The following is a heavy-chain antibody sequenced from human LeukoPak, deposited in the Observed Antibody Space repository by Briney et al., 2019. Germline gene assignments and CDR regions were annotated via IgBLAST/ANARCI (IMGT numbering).Heavy chain of an antibody. CDR2: IYYSGST. J-gene: IGHJ4*02. Sequence: PSETLSLTRTVSGGSISSYYWSWIRQPPGKGLEWIGYIYYSGSTNYNPSLKSRVTISVDTSKNQFSLKLSSVTAADTAVYYCARVRPFYGGNSVLNYFDYWGQGTLVTVSS. CDR3: ARVRPFYGGNSVLNYFDY. D-gene: IGHD4-23*01. V-gene: IGHV4-59*01. CDR1: GGSISSYY.